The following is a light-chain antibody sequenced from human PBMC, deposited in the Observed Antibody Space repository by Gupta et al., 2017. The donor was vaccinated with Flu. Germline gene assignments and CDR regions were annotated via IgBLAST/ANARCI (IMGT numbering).Light chain of an antibody. CDR1: QSVSSSY. J-gene: IGKJ4*01. Sequence: EIVLTQILGTLSLSPGERATLPCRASQSVSSSYLAWYQQKPGQAPRLLIYGASSRATGIPDRFSGSGSGTDFTLTISRLEPEDFAVYYCQQYGSSPSLTFGGGTKVEIK. CDR2: GAS. V-gene: IGKV3-20*01. CDR3: QQYGSSPSLT.